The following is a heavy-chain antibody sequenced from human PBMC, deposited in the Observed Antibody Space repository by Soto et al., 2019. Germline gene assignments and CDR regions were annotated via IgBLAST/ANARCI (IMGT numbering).Heavy chain of an antibody. CDR3: ARLGAYYQSLDP. Sequence: PGGSLRLSCAASGLNFRSYLMHWVRQAPGKGLVWVSRINTDGSVAMYVDSVKGRVTISLETSNSQFSLRLSSVTAADTAVYYCARLGAYYQSLDPWGPGTLVTVSS. V-gene: IGHV3-74*03. D-gene: IGHD2-21*01. J-gene: IGHJ5*02. CDR1: GLNFRSYL. CDR2: INTDGSVA.